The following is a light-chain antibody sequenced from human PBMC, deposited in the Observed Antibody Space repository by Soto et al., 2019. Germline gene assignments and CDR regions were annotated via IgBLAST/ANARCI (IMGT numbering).Light chain of an antibody. V-gene: IGKV3-20*01. CDR2: DAS. J-gene: IGKJ5*01. CDR3: QHFGSSPPVI. CDR1: QSISSY. Sequence: IVLTQSPGTLSLPPGERATLSCRASQSISSYLAWYQQKPGQAPRLLIYDASNRATGIPARFSGSGSGSEFSLTISGLEPEDFAVYFCQHFGSSPPVIFGQGTRLEIK.